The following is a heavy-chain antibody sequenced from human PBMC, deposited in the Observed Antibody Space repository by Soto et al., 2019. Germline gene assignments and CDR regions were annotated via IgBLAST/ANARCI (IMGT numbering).Heavy chain of an antibody. Sequence: EVQLVESGGGLVKPGGSLRLSCAASGFTFSNAWMSWVRQAPGKGLEWVGRIKSKTDGGTTDYAAPVKGRFTISRDDSKNTLYLQMNILKTEDTTVYYCTTGVYNWNYGYWGQGTLVTVSS. V-gene: IGHV3-15*01. D-gene: IGHD1-7*01. J-gene: IGHJ4*02. CDR1: GFTFSNAW. CDR2: IKSKTDGGTT. CDR3: TTGVYNWNYGY.